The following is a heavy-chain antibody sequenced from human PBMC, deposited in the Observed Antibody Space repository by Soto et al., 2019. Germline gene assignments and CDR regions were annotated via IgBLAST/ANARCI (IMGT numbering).Heavy chain of an antibody. CDR3: ARDSRDGYNPRYYYYGMDV. CDR1: GYTFTGYY. D-gene: IGHD5-12*01. CDR2: INPNSGGT. Sequence: ASVKVSCKASGYTFTGYYMHWVRQAPGQGLEWMGWINPNSGGTNYAQKFQGWVTMTRDTSISTAYMELSRLRSDDTAVYYCARDSRDGYNPRYYYYGMDVWGQGTTVTVSS. J-gene: IGHJ6*02. V-gene: IGHV1-2*04.